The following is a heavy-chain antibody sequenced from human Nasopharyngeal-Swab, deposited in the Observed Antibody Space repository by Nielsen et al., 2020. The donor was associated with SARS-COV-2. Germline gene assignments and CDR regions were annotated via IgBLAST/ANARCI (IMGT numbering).Heavy chain of an antibody. D-gene: IGHD3-10*01. CDR1: GYTFTGYY. Sequence: ASVKVSCKASGYTFTGYYMHWVRQAPGQGLEWMGWINPNSGGTNYAQKFQGRVTMTRDTSISTAYMELSRLRSDDTAVYYCARGSTMVRGTYYFDYWGQGTLVTVSS. V-gene: IGHV1-2*02. J-gene: IGHJ4*02. CDR3: ARGSTMVRGTYYFDY. CDR2: INPNSGGT.